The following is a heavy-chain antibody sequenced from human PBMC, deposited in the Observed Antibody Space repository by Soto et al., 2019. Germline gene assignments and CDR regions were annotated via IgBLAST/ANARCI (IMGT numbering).Heavy chain of an antibody. V-gene: IGHV1-46*01. CDR2: ISTSGGSA. J-gene: IGHJ5*02. CDR3: ARVPLKRLDWAQFDP. Sequence: QVQLVQSGAEVKKPGASVKVSCKASGYTFTSYYIHWVRQAPGQGLEWMGIISTSGGSATYAQKFQGRLTMTRDTSTSTVYMELSSLRSDDTAVYYCARVPLKRLDWAQFDPWGQGTLVTISS. D-gene: IGHD3-9*01. CDR1: GYTFTSYY.